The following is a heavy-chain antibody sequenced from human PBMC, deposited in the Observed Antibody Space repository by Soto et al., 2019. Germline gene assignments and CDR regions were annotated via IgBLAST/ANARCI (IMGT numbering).Heavy chain of an antibody. Sequence: ASVKVSCKASGYTFSDFDINWLRQAAGQGPEWMGWMNAKSGDTLSAQRLQGKFNMTWDTSLSTAYMEVGSLTSDDAAIYYCARGNPFNYAGFDVWGQGTTVTVSS. D-gene: IGHD3-16*01. CDR3: ARGNPFNYAGFDV. CDR1: GYTFSDFD. J-gene: IGHJ6*02. CDR2: MNAKSGDT. V-gene: IGHV1-8*01.